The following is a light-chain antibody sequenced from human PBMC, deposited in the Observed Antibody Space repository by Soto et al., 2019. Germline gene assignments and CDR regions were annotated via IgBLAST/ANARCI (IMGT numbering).Light chain of an antibody. J-gene: IGKJ1*01. CDR1: QSVSSSY. V-gene: IGKV3D-20*01. CDR2: DAS. Sequence: IVLTQSPGTLSLSPGERATLSCRASQSVSSSYLAWYQQKPGLAPGLVIYDASNRATGIPDRFSGSGSGTDFTLTISRLEPEDFAVYFCQQYGSSRTFGQGTKVDIK. CDR3: QQYGSSRT.